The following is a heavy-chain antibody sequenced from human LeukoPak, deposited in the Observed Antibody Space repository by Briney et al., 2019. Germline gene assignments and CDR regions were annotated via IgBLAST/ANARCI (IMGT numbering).Heavy chain of an antibody. V-gene: IGHV3-7*01. Sequence: PGGSLRLSCAASGFTFTNSWMTWARQAPGKGLEWVASISPDGGEIHYVDSVKGRFTISRDNAKNSLYLQMNSLRAEDTAVYYCARDRNTDFWSGYYTNYFDYWGQGTLVTVSS. CDR1: GFTFTNSW. CDR2: ISPDGGEI. CDR3: ARDRNTDFWSGYYTNYFDY. J-gene: IGHJ4*02. D-gene: IGHD3-3*01.